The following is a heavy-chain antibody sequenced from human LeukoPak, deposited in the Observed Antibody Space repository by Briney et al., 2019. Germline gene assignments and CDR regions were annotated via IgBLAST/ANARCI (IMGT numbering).Heavy chain of an antibody. CDR1: GFTFSSYA. V-gene: IGHV3-21*04. D-gene: IGHD5-12*01. J-gene: IGHJ4*02. CDR3: AKGLFSGYDKYLDS. CDR2: ISSTSSDI. Sequence: NAGGSLRLPCAASGFTFSSYAMSWVRQAPGKGLEWVSFISSTSSDINYADSVRDRFTISRDNAKNSLFLQMDSLRVEDTAVYYCAKGLFSGYDKYLDSWGQGTLVTVSS.